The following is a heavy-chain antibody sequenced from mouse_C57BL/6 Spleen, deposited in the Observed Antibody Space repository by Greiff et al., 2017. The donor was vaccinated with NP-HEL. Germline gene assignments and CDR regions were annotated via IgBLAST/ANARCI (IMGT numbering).Heavy chain of an antibody. V-gene: IGHV1-69*01. CDR1: GYTFTSYW. Sequence: QVQLQQPGAELVMPGASVKLSCKASGYTFTSYWMHWVKQRPGQGLEWIGEIDPSDSYTNYNQKFKGKSTLTVDKSSCAAYMQLSRLTSEDSAVNYCARGGDGYHGAYWGQGPLVTVSA. CDR2: IDPSDSYT. J-gene: IGHJ3*01. D-gene: IGHD2-3*01. CDR3: ARGGDGYHGAY.